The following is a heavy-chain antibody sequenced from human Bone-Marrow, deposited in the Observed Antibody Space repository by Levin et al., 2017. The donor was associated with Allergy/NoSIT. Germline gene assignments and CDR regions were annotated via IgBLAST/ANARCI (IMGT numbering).Heavy chain of an antibody. V-gene: IGHV3-7*03. J-gene: IGHJ5*02. D-gene: IGHD3-3*01. CDR1: GFTFSSQW. Sequence: QRGESLKISCAASGFTFSSQWMTWVRQAPGKGLEWVANIKRDGSEKYYVGAVKGRFSISRDNAKNSLYLQMNSLRAEDTAVYYCARGNHDFGFDPWGRGTLVTVSS. CDR2: IKRDGSEK. CDR3: ARGNHDFGFDP.